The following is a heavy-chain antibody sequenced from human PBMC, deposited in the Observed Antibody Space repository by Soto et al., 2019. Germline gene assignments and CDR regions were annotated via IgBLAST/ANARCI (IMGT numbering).Heavy chain of an antibody. J-gene: IGHJ4*02. D-gene: IGHD2-8*01. CDR1: DLISGVSW. CDR2: INRDGSRT. CDR3: ARGVNGYYYVDY. V-gene: IGHV3-74*01. Sequence: EVQLVESGGNVLQPGGPWNFPVAPLDLISGVSWLPWVRQAPGKGLVWVSRINRDGSRTDYADSVKGRFAVSRDNAKNTVLLQMNSLRADDTAVYYCARGVNGYYYVDYWGQGTLVTVSS.